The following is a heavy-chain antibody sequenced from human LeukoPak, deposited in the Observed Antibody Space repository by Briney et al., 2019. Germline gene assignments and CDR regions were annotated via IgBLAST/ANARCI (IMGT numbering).Heavy chain of an antibody. J-gene: IGHJ4*02. CDR1: GFTFSSYA. CDR2: ISYDGSNK. D-gene: IGHD6-19*01. Sequence: VRSLRLSCAASGFTFSSYAIHWGRQAPGKGLEWVAVISYDGSNKYYADSVKGRFTISRDNSKNTLYLQMNSLRAEDTAVYYCARDRSGWYGGPSKYWGQGTLVTVSS. CDR3: ARDRSGWYGGPSKY. V-gene: IGHV3-30-3*01.